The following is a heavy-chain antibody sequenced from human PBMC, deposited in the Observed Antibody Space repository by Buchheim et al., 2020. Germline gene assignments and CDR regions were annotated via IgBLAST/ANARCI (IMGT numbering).Heavy chain of an antibody. CDR1: GFTFSSYA. V-gene: IGHV3-33*01. Sequence: QVQLVESGGGVVQPGRSLRLSCAASGFTFSSYAMHWVRQAPGKGLEWVAVTWYDGSNKYYADSVKDRFTISRDNSKNTLYLQMNSLRAEDTAVYYCARDLRSSSWYSPGYMDVWGKGTT. D-gene: IGHD6-13*01. J-gene: IGHJ6*03. CDR2: TWYDGSNK. CDR3: ARDLRSSSWYSPGYMDV.